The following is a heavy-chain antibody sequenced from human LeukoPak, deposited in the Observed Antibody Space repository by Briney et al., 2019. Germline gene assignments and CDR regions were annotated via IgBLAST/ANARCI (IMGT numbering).Heavy chain of an antibody. Sequence: GASVKVSCKASGYTFTSYGISWVRQAPGQGLEWMGWISAYNGNTNYAQKLPGRVTMTPETYTSTAYMELRSLRSDETAVYYCARDLDYDILAGYYNRWFDPWGQGTLVTVFS. CDR1: GYTFTSYG. J-gene: IGHJ5*02. D-gene: IGHD3-9*01. V-gene: IGHV1-18*04. CDR2: ISAYNGNT. CDR3: ARDLDYDILAGYYNRWFDP.